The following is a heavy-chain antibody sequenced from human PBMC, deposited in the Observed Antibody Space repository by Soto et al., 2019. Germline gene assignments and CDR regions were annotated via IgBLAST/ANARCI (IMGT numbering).Heavy chain of an antibody. Sequence: TLSLTCTVSGGSISSGGYYWSWIRQHPGKGLEWIGYIYYSGSTYYNPSLKSRVTISVDTSKNQFSLKLSSVTAADTAVYYCARGFRRQGGMDVWGQGTTVTAP. V-gene: IGHV4-31*03. CDR2: IYYSGST. CDR3: ARGFRRQGGMDV. CDR1: GGSISSGGYY. J-gene: IGHJ6*02.